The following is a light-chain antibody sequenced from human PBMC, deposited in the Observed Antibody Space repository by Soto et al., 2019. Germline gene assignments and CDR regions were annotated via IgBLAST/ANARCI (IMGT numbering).Light chain of an antibody. Sequence: DILMTQSPSSLSSFVGDRVTITCRASQDISNYLAWYQQEPGKVPKLLIYAASTMQSVVPSRFSGSGSGTDFTLTITTLQHEDVATYYCQNYNSAPWTFGQGTKVELK. CDR3: QNYNSAPWT. CDR1: QDISNY. CDR2: AAS. V-gene: IGKV1-27*01. J-gene: IGKJ1*01.